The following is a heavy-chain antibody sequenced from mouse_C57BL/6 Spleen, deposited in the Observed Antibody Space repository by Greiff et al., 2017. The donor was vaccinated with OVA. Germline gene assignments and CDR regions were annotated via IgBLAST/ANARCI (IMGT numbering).Heavy chain of an antibody. CDR2: INYDGSST. V-gene: IGHV5-16*01. CDR3: AREEELYSNYVRYFDV. Sequence: DVQLVESEGGLVQPGSSMKLSCTASGFTFSDYYMAWVRQVPEKGLEWVANINYDGSSTYYLDSLKSRFIISRDNAKNILYLQMSSLKSEDTATYYCAREEELYSNYVRYFDVWGTGTTVTVSS. CDR1: GFTFSDYY. D-gene: IGHD2-5*01. J-gene: IGHJ1*03.